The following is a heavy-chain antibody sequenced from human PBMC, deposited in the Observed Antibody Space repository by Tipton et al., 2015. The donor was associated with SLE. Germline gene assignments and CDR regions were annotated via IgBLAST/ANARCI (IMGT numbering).Heavy chain of an antibody. J-gene: IGHJ4*02. CDR1: GYSISSGYY. CDR3: ARLEYSSSAANY. V-gene: IGHV4-38-2*01. CDR2: IYHSGST. Sequence: TLSLTCAVSGYSISSGYYWGWIRQPPGKGLEWIGSIYHSGSTYYNPSLKSRVTISVDTSKNQFSLKLSSVTAADTAVYYCARLEYSSSAANYWGQGTLVTVSS. D-gene: IGHD6-6*01.